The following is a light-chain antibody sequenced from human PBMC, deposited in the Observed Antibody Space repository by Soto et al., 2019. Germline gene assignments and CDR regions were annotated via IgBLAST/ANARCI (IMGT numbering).Light chain of an antibody. Sequence: DIQMTQSPSSVSASVGDRVTITCRASQGISSLLAWYQQKPGKAPNLLIHTASSLQSGVPSRFSGSRSGTDFTLTISSLQPEDFATYVCQQANSFPLSFGGGTKVEIK. J-gene: IGKJ4*01. V-gene: IGKV1-12*01. CDR3: QQANSFPLS. CDR2: TAS. CDR1: QGISSL.